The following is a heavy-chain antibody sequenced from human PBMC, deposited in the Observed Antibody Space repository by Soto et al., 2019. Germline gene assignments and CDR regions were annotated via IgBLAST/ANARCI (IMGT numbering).Heavy chain of an antibody. CDR3: ARDLEGAGGVIYYYYMDV. J-gene: IGHJ6*03. D-gene: IGHD3-16*01. V-gene: IGHV3-21*01. CDR1: GFTFSSYS. Sequence: PVGSLTLSCAASGFTFSSYSMNWVRQAPGKGLEWVSSISSSSSYIYYADSVKGRFTISRDNAKNSLYLQMNSLRAEDTAVYYCARDLEGAGGVIYYYYMDVWGKGTTVTVSS. CDR2: ISSSSSYI.